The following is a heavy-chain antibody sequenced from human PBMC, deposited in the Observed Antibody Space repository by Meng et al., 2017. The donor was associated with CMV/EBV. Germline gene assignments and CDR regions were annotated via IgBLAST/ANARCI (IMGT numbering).Heavy chain of an antibody. D-gene: IGHD3-3*01. J-gene: IGHJ6*02. CDR1: GFTFSSYW. CDR2: ISYDGSNK. V-gene: IGHV3-30-3*01. Sequence: GGSLRLSCAASGFTFSSYWMSWVRQAPGKGLEWVAVISYDGSNKYYADSVKGRFTISRDNSKNTLYLQMNSLRAEDTAVYYCARAMVNDFWSGSIVYYYYGMDVWGQGTTVTVSS. CDR3: ARAMVNDFWSGSIVYYYYGMDV.